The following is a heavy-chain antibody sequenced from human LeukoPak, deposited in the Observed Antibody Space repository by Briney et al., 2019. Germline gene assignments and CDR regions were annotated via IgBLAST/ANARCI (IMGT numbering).Heavy chain of an antibody. CDR1: GFTFSSYG. CDR2: ISGSGGST. J-gene: IGHJ1*01. CDR3: AKAWHDSSGYQEYFQH. D-gene: IGHD3-22*01. Sequence: GGSLRLSCAASGFTFSSYGMSWVRQAPGKGLEWVSAISGSGGSTYYADSVKGRFTISRDNFKNTLYLQMSSLRAEDTAVYYCAKAWHDSSGYQEYFQHWGQGTLVTVSS. V-gene: IGHV3-23*01.